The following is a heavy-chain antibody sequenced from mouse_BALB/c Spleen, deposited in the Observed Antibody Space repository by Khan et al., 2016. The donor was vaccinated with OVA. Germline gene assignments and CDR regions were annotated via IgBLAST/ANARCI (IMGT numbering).Heavy chain of an antibody. CDR1: GFSLTTYG. Sequence: QVQLKQSGPGLVQPSQSLSITCTVSGFSLTTYGVHWVRQSPGKGLEWLGVIWSGGTTDYNAPFISRLNITKDNSKSQVFFKMNSLQADDTAIYYCARNSYMYDFTYWGQGTLVTVSA. CDR2: IWSGGTT. J-gene: IGHJ3*01. D-gene: IGHD2-14*01. V-gene: IGHV2-2*01. CDR3: ARNSYMYDFTY.